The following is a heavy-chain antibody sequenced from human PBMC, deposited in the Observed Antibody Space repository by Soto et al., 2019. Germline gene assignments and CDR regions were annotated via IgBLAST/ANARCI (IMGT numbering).Heavy chain of an antibody. CDR1: GYTFTGYY. D-gene: IGHD6-19*01. CDR2: MNPCSGST. Sequence: QVPLVQSGAEVKKPGASVKVSCKASGYTFTGYYIHWLRQAPGQGPEWMGRMNPCSGSTNFAQKFQGWVTMTSATSISTAFMDRSRLKSDDTAVYYWARGDYSSEYCFDYWGQGTLVTVSS. CDR3: ARGDYSSEYCFDY. J-gene: IGHJ4*02. V-gene: IGHV1-2*04.